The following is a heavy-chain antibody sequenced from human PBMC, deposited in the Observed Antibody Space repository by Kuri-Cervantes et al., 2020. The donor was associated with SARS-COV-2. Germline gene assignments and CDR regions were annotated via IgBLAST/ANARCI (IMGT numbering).Heavy chain of an antibody. CDR3: ARAEYSGTYLGWEYFQH. V-gene: IGHV3-30*13. Sequence: GGSLRLSCAASGFTLSSYGMQWVRQAPGKGLEWVAVISYDGSNKYYADSVKGRFTISRDNSKNRLYLQMTSLRTEDTAVYYCARAEYSGTYLGWEYFQHWGQGTLVTVSS. J-gene: IGHJ1*01. D-gene: IGHD1-26*01. CDR1: GFTLSSYG. CDR2: ISYDGSNK.